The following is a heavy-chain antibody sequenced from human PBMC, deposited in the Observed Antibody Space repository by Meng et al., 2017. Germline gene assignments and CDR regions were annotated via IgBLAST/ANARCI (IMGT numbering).Heavy chain of an antibody. J-gene: IGHJ4*02. CDR2: IYWNDDK. CDR1: GFSLSTSGVG. CDR3: AHSGYYDSSGYYYFDY. V-gene: IGHV2-5*01. Sequence: SGPTLVKPTQTFTLTCTFSGFSLSTSGVGVGWIRQPPGKALEWLALIYWNDDKRYSPSLKSRLTITKDTSKNQVVLTMTNMDPVDTATYYCAHSGYYDSSGYYYFDYWGQGTLVTVSS. D-gene: IGHD3-22*01.